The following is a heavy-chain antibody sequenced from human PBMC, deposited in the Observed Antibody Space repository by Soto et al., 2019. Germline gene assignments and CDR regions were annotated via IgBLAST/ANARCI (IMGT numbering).Heavy chain of an antibody. CDR1: GGSFSGYY. V-gene: IGHV4-34*01. Sequence: SSETLSLTCAVYGGSFSGYYWSWIRQPPGKGLEWIGEINHSGSTNYNPSLKSRVTISVDTSKNQFSLKLSSVTAADTAVYYCARATVVVPAATHYYMDVWGKGTTVTVSS. CDR2: INHSGST. D-gene: IGHD2-2*01. CDR3: ARATVVVPAATHYYMDV. J-gene: IGHJ6*03.